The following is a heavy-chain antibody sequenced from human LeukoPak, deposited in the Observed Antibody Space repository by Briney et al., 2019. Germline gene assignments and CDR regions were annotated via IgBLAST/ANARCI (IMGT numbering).Heavy chain of an antibody. V-gene: IGHV3-30-3*01. CDR1: GFTFSSYV. CDR2: ISYDGSKK. D-gene: IGHD5-12*01. Sequence: PGRSLRLSCAASGFTFSSYVMYWVRQAPGKGLEWVAQISYDGSKKYYADSVKGRFTISRDNAKNTLPLHMNSLRAEDTSLYYCAKDRAAEVVTTFDSWGQGTLVTVSS. J-gene: IGHJ4*02. CDR3: AKDRAAEVVTTFDS.